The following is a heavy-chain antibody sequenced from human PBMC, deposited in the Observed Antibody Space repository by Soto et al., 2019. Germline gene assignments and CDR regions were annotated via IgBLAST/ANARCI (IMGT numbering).Heavy chain of an antibody. Sequence: QVHLVASGGGVVQPGRSLRLSCVASGFTFSTYGMHWVRQAPGKGLEWVAVIWYDGSKTYHAESVKGRSTISRDNSKNTVYLQMNSLRAEDTAVYYCARDIWFEKSKCLDYWGQGTLVTVSS. CDR2: IWYDGSKT. D-gene: IGHD3-10*01. V-gene: IGHV3-33*01. CDR3: ARDIWFEKSKCLDY. J-gene: IGHJ4*02. CDR1: GFTFSTYG.